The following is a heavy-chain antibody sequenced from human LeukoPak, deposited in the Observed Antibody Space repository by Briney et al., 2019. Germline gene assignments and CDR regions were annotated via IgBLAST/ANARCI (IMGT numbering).Heavy chain of an antibody. J-gene: IGHJ4*02. D-gene: IGHD1-1*01. CDR2: IRSSGTTT. V-gene: IGHV3-48*01. CDR3: TRDYNWNPDY. CDR1: GFTFSSYG. Sequence: GGSLRLSCAASGFTFSSYGMNWVRQAPGKGLGWVSYIRSSGTTTYYADSVEGRFTISRDNGKNSLYLQMNSLRAEDTGVYYCTRDYNWNPDYWGQGTLVTVSS.